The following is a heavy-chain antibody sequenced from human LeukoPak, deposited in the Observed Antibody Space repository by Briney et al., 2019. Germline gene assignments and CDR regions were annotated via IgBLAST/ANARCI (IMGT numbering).Heavy chain of an antibody. CDR3: AREGSSLRHFDY. Sequence: GRSLRLSCAASGFTFSSYAMRWVRQAPGKGLGWVAVISYDGSNKYYADSVKGRFTISRDNSKNTLYLQMNSLRAEDTAVYYCAREGSSLRHFDYWGQGTLVTVSS. CDR1: GFTFSSYA. CDR2: ISYDGSNK. J-gene: IGHJ4*02. D-gene: IGHD3-3*01. V-gene: IGHV3-30-3*01.